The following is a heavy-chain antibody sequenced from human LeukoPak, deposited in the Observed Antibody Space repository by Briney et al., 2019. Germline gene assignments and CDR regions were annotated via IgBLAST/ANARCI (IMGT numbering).Heavy chain of an antibody. J-gene: IGHJ4*02. V-gene: IGHV3-30*18. CDR3: AKTRPPRWLQFLDY. Sequence: SGRSLRLSCAASGFTFSSYGMHWVRQAPGKGLEWVAVISYDGSNKYYADSVKGRFTISRDNSKNTLYLQMNSLRAEDTAVYYCAKTRPPRWLQFLDYWGQGTLVTVSS. CDR2: ISYDGSNK. D-gene: IGHD5-24*01. CDR1: GFTFSSYG.